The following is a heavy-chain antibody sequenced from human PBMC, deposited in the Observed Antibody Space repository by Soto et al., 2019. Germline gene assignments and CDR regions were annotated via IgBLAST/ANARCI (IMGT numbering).Heavy chain of an antibody. CDR1: GGTFSSYT. J-gene: IGHJ4*02. D-gene: IGHD1-26*01. Sequence: QVQLVQSGAEVKKPGSSVKVSCKASGGTFSSYTISWVRQAPGQGLEWMGRIIPILGIANYAQKFQGRVTITADKSTSTAYMELSSLRSEDTAVYYCARDVGCETGDYWGQGTLVTVSS. CDR3: ARDVGCETGDY. CDR2: IIPILGIA. V-gene: IGHV1-69*08.